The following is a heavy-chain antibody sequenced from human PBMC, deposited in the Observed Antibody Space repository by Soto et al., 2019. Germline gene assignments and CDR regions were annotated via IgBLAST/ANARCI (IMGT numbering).Heavy chain of an antibody. D-gene: IGHD2-21*01. CDR1: GFTFSSYW. Sequence: EVQLVESGGGLVQPGGSLRLSCAASGFTFSSYWMHWVRQAPGKGLVWVSRINSDGSSTSYADSVKGRFTISRDNAKNTLYLQMNSLRAEDTAVYYCAKEGTKRVIVGDAFDIWGQGTMVTVSS. V-gene: IGHV3-74*01. CDR3: AKEGTKRVIVGDAFDI. J-gene: IGHJ3*02. CDR2: INSDGSST.